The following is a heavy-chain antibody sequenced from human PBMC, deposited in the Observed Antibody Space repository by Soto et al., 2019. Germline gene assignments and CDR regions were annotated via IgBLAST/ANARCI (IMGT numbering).Heavy chain of an antibody. CDR2: FDPEDGET. CDR1: GYTLTELS. V-gene: IGHV1-24*01. D-gene: IGHD3-9*01. J-gene: IGHJ4*02. CDR3: ATRRILRYFDWSLDY. Sequence: GASVKVSCKVSGYTLTELSMHWVRQAPGKGLEWMGGFDPEDGETIYAQKFQGRVTMTEDTSTDTAYMELSSLRSEDTAVYYCATRRILRYFDWSLDYWGQGTLVTVSS.